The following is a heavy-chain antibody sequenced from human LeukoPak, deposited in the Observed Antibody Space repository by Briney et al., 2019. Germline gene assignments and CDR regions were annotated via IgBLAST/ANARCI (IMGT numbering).Heavy chain of an antibody. CDR3: AGDSGTTGEVKFDP. CDR2: ISGSGTI. CDR1: GGSISSY. D-gene: IGHD3-10*01. Sequence: PSETLSLTCAVSGGSISSYWSWSRHPAVEGGEWIGRISGSGTITHNPALQSRLSISIDTSKDQFSLKLMSVTAADKAVYYCAGDSGTTGEVKFDPWGQGTLVTVSS. V-gene: IGHV4-4*07. J-gene: IGHJ5*02.